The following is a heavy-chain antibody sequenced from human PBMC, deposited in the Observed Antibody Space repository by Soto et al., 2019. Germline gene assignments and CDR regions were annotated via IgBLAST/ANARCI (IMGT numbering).Heavy chain of an antibody. V-gene: IGHV3-48*02. CDR2: ISSSSSTI. Sequence: EVQLVESGGGLVQPGGSLRLSCAASGFTCSGYSMNWVRQAPGKGLEWVSYISSSSSTIYYADSVKGRFTISRDNAKNSLYLQMNSLRDEDTAVYYCASRYCSSTSCSLYWGQGTLVTVSS. CDR1: GFTCSGYS. CDR3: ASRYCSSTSCSLY. J-gene: IGHJ4*02. D-gene: IGHD2-2*01.